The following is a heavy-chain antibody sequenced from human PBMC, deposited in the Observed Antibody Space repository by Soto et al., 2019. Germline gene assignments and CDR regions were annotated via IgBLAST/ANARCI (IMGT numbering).Heavy chain of an antibody. D-gene: IGHD2-21*01. J-gene: IGHJ4*02. CDR2: IIPDLGIA. Sequence: QVQLVQSGAEVKKPGSSVKVSCKASGGTFSSYTISWVRQAPGQGLEWKGRIIPDLGIANYAQKFQSRVTINADQSTSPAYMELSSLRPEDTAVYHCARTGDRCTLLPFGSWGQGTLVTVSS. CDR3: ARTGDRCTLLPFGS. V-gene: IGHV1-69*02. CDR1: GGTFSSYT.